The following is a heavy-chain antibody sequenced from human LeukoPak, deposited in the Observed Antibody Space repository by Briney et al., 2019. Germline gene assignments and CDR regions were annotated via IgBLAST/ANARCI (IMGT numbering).Heavy chain of an antibody. Sequence: SETLSLTCTVSGYSISSGYYWGWIRQPPGKGLEWIGSIYHSGSTNYNPSLKSRVTISVDTSKNQFSLKLSSVTAADTAVYYCAKVKEGNGDYFYYYYYMDVWGKGTTVTISS. CDR1: GYSISSGYY. J-gene: IGHJ6*03. V-gene: IGHV4-38-2*02. D-gene: IGHD2-21*02. CDR2: IYHSGST. CDR3: AKVKEGNGDYFYYYYYMDV.